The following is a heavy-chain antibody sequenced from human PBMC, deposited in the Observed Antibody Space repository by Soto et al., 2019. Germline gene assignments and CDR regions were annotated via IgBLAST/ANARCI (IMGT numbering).Heavy chain of an antibody. CDR3: AKDQASGQGSFDS. J-gene: IGHJ4*02. V-gene: IGHV3-30*18. CDR1: GFTFNIYG. Sequence: GGSLRLSCAASGFTFNIYGMHWVRQAPDKGLEWVALISYDGSNQYYAGSVKGRFTTSRDNSKNTLFPQMNSLRADDTAVYYCAKDQASGQGSFDSWGQGTLVTVSS. CDR2: ISYDGSNQ.